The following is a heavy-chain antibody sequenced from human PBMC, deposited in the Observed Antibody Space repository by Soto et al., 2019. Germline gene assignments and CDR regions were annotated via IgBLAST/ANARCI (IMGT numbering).Heavy chain of an antibody. V-gene: IGHV3-48*02. CDR1: GFTFSRYN. J-gene: IGHJ6*02. CDR3: VREEASGSSGLTYHYYYNGMDV. D-gene: IGHD3-10*01. Sequence: GGSLRLSCVASGFTFSRYNIHWVRQAPGKGLEWVAYVTTSGDTMFYADSVEGRFDISRDVAKNSVHLQMNSLGDEDTTVYYCVREEASGSSGLTYHYYYNGMDVWGQGTTVTVSS. CDR2: VTTSGDTM.